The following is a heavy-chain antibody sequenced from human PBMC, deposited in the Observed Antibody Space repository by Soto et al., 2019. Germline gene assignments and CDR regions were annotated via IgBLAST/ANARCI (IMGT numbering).Heavy chain of an antibody. CDR2: IYYSGST. V-gene: IGHV4-30-4*01. D-gene: IGHD1-1*01. Sequence: PSETLSLTCTVSGGSISSGDYYWSWIRQPPGKGLEWIGYIYYSGSTYYNPSLKSRVTISVDTSKNQFSLKLSSVTAADAAVYYCAREGELASIDYWGQGTLVTVSS. J-gene: IGHJ4*02. CDR3: AREGELASIDY. CDR1: GGSISSGDYY.